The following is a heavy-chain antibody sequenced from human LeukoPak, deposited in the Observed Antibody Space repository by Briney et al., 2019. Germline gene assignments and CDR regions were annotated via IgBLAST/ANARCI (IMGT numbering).Heavy chain of an antibody. Sequence: ASVKVSCKVSGYTLTELSMHWVRQAPGKGLEWMGGFDPEDGETIYAQKFQGRVTMTEDTSTDTAYMELSSLRSEDTAVYYCATHSSGTGSYNYYYMDVWGKGTTVTISS. J-gene: IGHJ6*03. CDR3: ATHSSGTGSYNYYYMDV. V-gene: IGHV1-24*01. CDR1: GYTLTELS. D-gene: IGHD3-22*01. CDR2: FDPEDGET.